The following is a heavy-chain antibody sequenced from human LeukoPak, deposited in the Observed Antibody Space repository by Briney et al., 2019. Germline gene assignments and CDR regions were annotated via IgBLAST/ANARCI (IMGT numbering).Heavy chain of an antibody. V-gene: IGHV4-39*01. CDR3: ARHSEYITIFGVVRNAFDI. D-gene: IGHD3-3*01. J-gene: IGHJ3*02. CDR1: GFTFSSYV. Sequence: GSLRLSCAASGFTFSSYVMSWVRQPPGKGLEWIGSIYYSGSTYYNPSLKSRVTISVDTSKNQFSLKLSSVTAADTAVYYCARHSEYITIFGVVRNAFDIWGQGTMVTVSS. CDR2: IYYSGST.